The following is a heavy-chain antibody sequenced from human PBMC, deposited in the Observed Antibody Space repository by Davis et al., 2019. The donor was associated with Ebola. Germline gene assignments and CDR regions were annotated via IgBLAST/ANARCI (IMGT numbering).Heavy chain of an antibody. CDR1: GGSISSYY. D-gene: IGHD4-17*01. V-gene: IGHV4-59*01. J-gene: IGHJ5*02. Sequence: GSLRLSCTVSGGSISSYYWSWIRQPPGKGLEWIGYIYYSGSTNYNPSLKSRVTISVDTSKNQFSLKLSSVTAADTAVYYCAREGTTVTSGWFDPWGQGTLVTVSS. CDR2: IYYSGST. CDR3: AREGTTVTSGWFDP.